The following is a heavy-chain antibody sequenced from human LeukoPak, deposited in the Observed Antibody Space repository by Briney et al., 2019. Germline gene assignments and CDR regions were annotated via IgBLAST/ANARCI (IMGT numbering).Heavy chain of an antibody. J-gene: IGHJ5*02. CDR1: GGSISSGSYY. Sequence: SQTLSLTCTVSGGSISSGSYYWSWIRQPAGKGLEWIGRIYTSGSTNYNPSLKSRVTISVDTSKNQFSLKLSSVTAADTAVYYCARGHRQLVLGWFDPWGQGTLVTVSS. CDR2: IYTSGST. V-gene: IGHV4-61*02. CDR3: ARGHRQLVLGWFDP. D-gene: IGHD6-13*01.